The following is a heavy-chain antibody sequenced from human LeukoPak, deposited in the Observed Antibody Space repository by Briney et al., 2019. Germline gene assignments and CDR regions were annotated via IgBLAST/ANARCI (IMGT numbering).Heavy chain of an antibody. V-gene: IGHV1-46*01. Sequence: GASVKVSCKASGYTFTGYYMHWVRQAPGQGLEWMGIINPSGGSTSYAQKFQGRVTMTRDMSTSTVYMELSSLRSEDTAVYYCAREPHPVLRFLEWLSYFDYWGQGTLVTVSS. CDR1: GYTFTGYY. CDR2: INPSGGST. CDR3: AREPHPVLRFLEWLSYFDY. D-gene: IGHD3-3*01. J-gene: IGHJ4*02.